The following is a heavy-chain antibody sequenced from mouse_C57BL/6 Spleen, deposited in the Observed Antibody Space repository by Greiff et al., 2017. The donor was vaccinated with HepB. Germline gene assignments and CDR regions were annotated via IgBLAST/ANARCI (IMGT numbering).Heavy chain of an antibody. CDR3: ARYGYGSSSFDY. CDR1: GFTFTDYY. D-gene: IGHD1-1*01. Sequence: EVKVVESGGGLVQPGGSLSLSCAASGFTFTDYYMSWVRQPPGKALEWLGFIRNKANGYTTEYSASVKGRFTISRDNSQSILYLQMNALRAEDSATYYCARYGYGSSSFDYWGQGTTLTVSS. CDR2: IRNKANGYTT. V-gene: IGHV7-3*01. J-gene: IGHJ2*01.